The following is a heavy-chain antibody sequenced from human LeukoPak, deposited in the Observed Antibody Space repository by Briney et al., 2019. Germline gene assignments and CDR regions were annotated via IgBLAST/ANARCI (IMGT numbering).Heavy chain of an antibody. D-gene: IGHD4-23*01. CDR3: ASGGATVVVFGY. CDR1: GGSFSGYY. J-gene: IGHJ4*02. CDR2: INHSGST. Sequence: PSETLSLTCAVYGGSFSGYYWSWIRQPPGKGLEWIGEINHSGSTNYNPSLKSRVTISVDTSKNQFSLKLSSVTAADTAVYYCASGGATVVVFGYWGQGTLVTVSS. V-gene: IGHV4-34*01.